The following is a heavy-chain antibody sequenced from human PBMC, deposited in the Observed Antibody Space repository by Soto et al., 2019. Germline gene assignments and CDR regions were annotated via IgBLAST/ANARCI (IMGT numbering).Heavy chain of an antibody. CDR3: AREYSNSPEAFDS. CDR2: IYSTGRT. J-gene: IGHJ4*02. Sequence: PSETLSLTCTVSGGSVNSDDYYWSWIRQPPGKGLEWIGYIYSTGRTNYNPSLMSRVTISLDTSRNQFSLKLSSVPAADTAVFYCAREYSNSPEAFDSWGQGTLVTVSS. CDR1: GGSVNSDDYY. V-gene: IGHV4-61*08. D-gene: IGHD1-26*01.